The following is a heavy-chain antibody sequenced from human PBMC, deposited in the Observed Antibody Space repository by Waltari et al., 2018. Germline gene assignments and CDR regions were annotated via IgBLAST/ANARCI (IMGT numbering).Heavy chain of an antibody. V-gene: IGHV2-5*01. CDR1: GFSLSTSGVG. J-gene: IGHJ5*02. CDR2: IYWNDDK. CDR3: AHRLPTYYYGSGSYLGDWFDP. Sequence: QITLKESGPTLVKPTQTLTLTCTFSGFSLSTSGVGVGWIRQPPGQALGWLALIYWNDDKRYSPSLKSRLTITKDTSKNQVVLTMTNMDPVDTATYYCAHRLPTYYYGSGSYLGDWFDPWGQGTLVTVSS. D-gene: IGHD3-10*01.